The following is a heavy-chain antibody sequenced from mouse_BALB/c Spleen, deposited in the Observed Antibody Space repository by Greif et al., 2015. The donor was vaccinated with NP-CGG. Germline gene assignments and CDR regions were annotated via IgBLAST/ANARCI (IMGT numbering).Heavy chain of an antibody. CDR3: PRGVLPGYFDI. CDR1: GYTFTSNW. D-gene: IGHD1-1*01. CDR2: INPSTGYT. V-gene: IGHV1-7*01. Sequence: QVQLKESRAELAKSGGSVKMSCKASGYTFTSNWMHWVKQRTGPGLAWIGYINPSTGYTEYNPKFKDKAKLTAENSSISSSMQLIILTSEYSAVYFCPRGVLPGYFDIWGAATAVTVAA. J-gene: IGHJ1*01.